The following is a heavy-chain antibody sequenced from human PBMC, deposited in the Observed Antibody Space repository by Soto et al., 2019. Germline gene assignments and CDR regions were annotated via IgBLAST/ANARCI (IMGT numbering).Heavy chain of an antibody. V-gene: IGHV4-59*08. Sequence: PSETLCLTCPVAGGYLSSYCLSWIRKPPGKGLEWIGYIYYSGSTNYNPSLKSRVTISVDTSKNQFSLKLSSVTAADTAVYYCASAHFLSSSWSPGWFDPWGQGTLVTVSS. CDR1: GGYLSSYC. CDR2: IYYSGST. J-gene: IGHJ5*02. D-gene: IGHD6-13*01. CDR3: ASAHFLSSSWSPGWFDP.